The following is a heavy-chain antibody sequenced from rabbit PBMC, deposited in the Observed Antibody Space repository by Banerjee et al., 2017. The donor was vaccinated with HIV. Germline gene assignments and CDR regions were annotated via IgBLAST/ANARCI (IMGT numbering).Heavy chain of an antibody. CDR3: ARDPGYYSYDYTNYVL. Sequence: QEQLEESGGDLVKPEGSLTLTCTASGFSFSSSYYMCWVRQAPGKGLEWIGCIVAGSSGSTYYASWAKGRFTISKTSSTTVTQQMTSLTAADTATYFCARDPGYYSYDYTNYVLWGQGTLVTVS. CDR2: IVAGSSGST. J-gene: IGHJ4*01. CDR1: GFSFSSSYY. D-gene: IGHD6-1*01. V-gene: IGHV1S45*01.